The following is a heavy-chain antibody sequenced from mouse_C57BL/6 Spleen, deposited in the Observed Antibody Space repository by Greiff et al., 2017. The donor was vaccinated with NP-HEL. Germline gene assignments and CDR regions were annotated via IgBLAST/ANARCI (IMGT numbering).Heavy chain of an antibody. CDR1: GFSINSDCY. J-gene: IGHJ4*01. V-gene: IGHV3-3*01. D-gene: IGHD2-4*01. CDR3: ARGAYDYDGGNAMDY. CDR2: TFYSGIT. Sequence: EVKLMESGPSLVRPSQTLSLTCTVTGFSINSDCYWIWIRQFPGNKLEYIGYTFYSGITYYNPSLESRTYITRDTSKNQFSLKLSSVTTEDTATYYCARGAYDYDGGNAMDYWGQGTSVTVSS.